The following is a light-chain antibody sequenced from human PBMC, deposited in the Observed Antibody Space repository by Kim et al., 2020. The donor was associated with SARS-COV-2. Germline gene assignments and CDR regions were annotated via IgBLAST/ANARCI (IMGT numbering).Light chain of an antibody. V-gene: IGKV4-1*01. J-gene: IGKJ2*01. Sequence: DIVMTQSPDSLAVSLGERATINCKSSQSVLYSSNNKNYLAWYQQKPGQPPKLLIYWASTRESGVPDRFSGSGSGTVFTLTISSLQAEDGAVYYCQKYYSTPYILGQGTKLEI. CDR2: WAS. CDR3: QKYYSTPYI. CDR1: QSVLYSSNNKNY.